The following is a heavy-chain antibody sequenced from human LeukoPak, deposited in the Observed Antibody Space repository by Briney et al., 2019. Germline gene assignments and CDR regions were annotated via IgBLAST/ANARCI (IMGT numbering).Heavy chain of an antibody. J-gene: IGHJ4*02. V-gene: IGHV3-21*01. D-gene: IGHD3-22*01. CDR3: ATADDSSGSD. CDR1: GFTFSTYS. Sequence: GGSLRLSCAASGFTFSTYSMNWVRQAPGKGPEWVSSISSSSTYFFYADSVRGRFTVSRDNAKNSVYLQMNSLRAEDTAVYYCATADDSSGSDWGQGTLVTVSS. CDR2: ISSSSTYF.